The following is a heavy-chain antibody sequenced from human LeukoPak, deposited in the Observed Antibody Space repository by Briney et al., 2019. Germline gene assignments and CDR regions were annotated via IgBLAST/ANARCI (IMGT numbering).Heavy chain of an antibody. CDR2: ISSRSSHT. CDR3: ARFSSGWYYFDY. V-gene: IGHV3-11*03. D-gene: IGHD6-19*01. CDR1: GFTFSSSW. J-gene: IGHJ4*02. Sequence: PGGSLRLSCAASGFTFSSSWIHWVRQAPGKGLGWVSYISSRSSHTNYADSVKGRFTISRDNAKNSLYLQMNSLRAEDTAVYYCARFSSGWYYFDYWGQGTLVTVSS.